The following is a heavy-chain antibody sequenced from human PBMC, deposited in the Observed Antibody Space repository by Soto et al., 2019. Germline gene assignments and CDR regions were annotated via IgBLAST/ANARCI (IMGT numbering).Heavy chain of an antibody. CDR2: ISYDGSNK. CDR1: GFTFSSYA. CDR3: ARERAYCGGDCYFPWTNYFDY. J-gene: IGHJ4*02. D-gene: IGHD2-21*02. V-gene: IGHV3-30-3*01. Sequence: QVQLVESGGGVVQPGRSLRLSCAASGFTFSSYAMHWVRQAPGKGLEWVAVISYDGSNKYYADSVKGRFTISRDNSKNTLYLQMNSLSAEDTAVYYCARERAYCGGDCYFPWTNYFDYWGQGTLVTVSS.